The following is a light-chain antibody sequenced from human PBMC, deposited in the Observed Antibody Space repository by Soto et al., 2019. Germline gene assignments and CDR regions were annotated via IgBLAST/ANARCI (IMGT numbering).Light chain of an antibody. Sequence: EIVLTQSPATLSLSPGEKATLSCGASQSVSSYLAWYQQKPGQAPRLRIYDASNRATGIPARFSGSGSGTDFPLTISSLEPEDFAVYYCQQRSNWPPLTFGGGTKVEIK. V-gene: IGKV3-11*01. CDR2: DAS. CDR3: QQRSNWPPLT. CDR1: QSVSSY. J-gene: IGKJ4*01.